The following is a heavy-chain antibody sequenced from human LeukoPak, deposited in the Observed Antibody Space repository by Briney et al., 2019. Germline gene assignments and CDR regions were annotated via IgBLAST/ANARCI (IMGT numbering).Heavy chain of an antibody. Sequence: SETLSLTCTVSGGSISSGSYYWSWIRQPAGKGLEWIGRIYTSGSTNYNPSLKSRVTISVDTSKNQSSLKLSSVTAADTAVYYCATLGFSSGYYYYFDHWGQGTLVTVSS. J-gene: IGHJ4*02. CDR3: ATLGFSSGYYYYFDH. CDR1: GGSISSGSYY. V-gene: IGHV4-61*02. D-gene: IGHD3-22*01. CDR2: IYTSGST.